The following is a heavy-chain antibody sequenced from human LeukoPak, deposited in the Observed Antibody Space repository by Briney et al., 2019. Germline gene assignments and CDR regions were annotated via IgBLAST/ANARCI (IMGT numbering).Heavy chain of an antibody. CDR1: GFTFSSYS. D-gene: IGHD6-19*01. CDR2: ISSSSSYI. J-gene: IGHJ4*02. V-gene: IGHV3-21*04. CDR3: AKDTSPFSPGIAVAGPPAYYFDY. Sequence: PGGSLRLSCAASGFTFSSYSMNWVRQAPGKGLEWVSSISSSSSYIYYADSVKGRFTISRDNAKNTLYLQMNSLRAEDTAVYYCAKDTSPFSPGIAVAGPPAYYFDYWGQGTLVTVSS.